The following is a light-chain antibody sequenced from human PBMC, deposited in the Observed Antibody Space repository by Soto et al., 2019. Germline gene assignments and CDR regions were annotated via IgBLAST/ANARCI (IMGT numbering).Light chain of an antibody. CDR1: QSVTGTY. CDR3: QQYGSKPWT. Sequence: EIVLTQSPDTLSLSPGERATPSCRASQSVTGTYLAWHQQKPGQAPRLLIFAASSRATGIPDRFSGSGSGTDFTLTISRLEPEDFAVYYCQQYGSKPWTFGQGTKVEMK. V-gene: IGKV3-20*01. CDR2: AAS. J-gene: IGKJ1*01.